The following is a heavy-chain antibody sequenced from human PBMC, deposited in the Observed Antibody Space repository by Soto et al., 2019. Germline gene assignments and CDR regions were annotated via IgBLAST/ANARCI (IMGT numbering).Heavy chain of an antibody. CDR1: GGSVSSGSYY. CDR2: IYYSGST. Sequence: PSETLSLTCTVSGGSVSSGSYYWSWIRQPPGKGLEWIGYIYYSGSTNYNPSLKSRVTISVDTSKNQFSLKLSSVTAADTAVYYCARVGSVAAARNWFDPWGQGTLVTVSS. CDR3: ARVGSVAAARNWFDP. J-gene: IGHJ5*02. D-gene: IGHD2-15*01. V-gene: IGHV4-61*01.